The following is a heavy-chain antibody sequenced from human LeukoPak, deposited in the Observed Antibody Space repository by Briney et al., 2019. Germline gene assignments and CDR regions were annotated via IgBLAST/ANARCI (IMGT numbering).Heavy chain of an antibody. CDR3: ARSFSVVVPNYDY. CDR1: GYTFTSYY. CDR2: INPSGGST. J-gene: IGHJ4*02. D-gene: IGHD2-15*01. V-gene: IGHV1-46*01. Sequence: EASVKVSCKASGYTFTSYYMHWVRQAPGQGLEWMGMINPSGGSTSYAQKFQGRVTMTRDTSTSTVHMELSSLRSEGTATYYCARSFSVVVPNYDYWGQGTLVTVSS.